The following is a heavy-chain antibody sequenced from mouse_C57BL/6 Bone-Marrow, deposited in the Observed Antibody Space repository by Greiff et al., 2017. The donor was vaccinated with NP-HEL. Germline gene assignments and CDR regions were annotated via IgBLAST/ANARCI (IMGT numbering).Heavy chain of an antibody. CDR1: GYAFSSSW. J-gene: IGHJ2*01. Sequence: QVTLKESGPELVKPGASVKISCKASGYAFSSSWMNWVKQRPGKGLEWIGRIYPGDGDTNYNGKFKGKATLTADKSSSTAYMQLSSLTSEDSAVYFCAYYYGSSFYYFDYWGQGTTLTVSS. CDR2: IYPGDGDT. V-gene: IGHV1-82*01. D-gene: IGHD1-1*01. CDR3: AYYYGSSFYYFDY.